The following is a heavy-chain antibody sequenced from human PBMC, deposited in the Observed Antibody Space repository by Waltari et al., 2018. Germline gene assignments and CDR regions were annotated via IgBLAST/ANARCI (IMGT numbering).Heavy chain of an antibody. CDR2: INPNGGST. CDR1: GYSFTSYY. D-gene: IGHD2-15*01. CDR3: AREQGFTATRTPVF. J-gene: IGHJ4*02. Sequence: QVPLVQSGAEVKEPGASVKVACKAAGYSFTSYYMHWVRQAPGQGLEWMAMINPNGGSTSYAQRFQGRVTMTRDTSTTTVYLELSSLTYSDTAVYFCAREQGFTATRTPVFWGQGTLVTVSS. V-gene: IGHV1-46*01.